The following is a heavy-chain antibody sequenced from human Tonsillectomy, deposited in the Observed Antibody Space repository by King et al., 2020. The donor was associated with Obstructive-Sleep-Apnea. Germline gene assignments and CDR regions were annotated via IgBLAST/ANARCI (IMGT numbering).Heavy chain of an antibody. V-gene: IGHV4-34*01. CDR3: ARELTVVTPGLDY. Sequence: VQLQQWGAGLLKPSETLSLPCAVYGGSFSGFYWSWIRQPPGKGLEWIGEINHSGRTKYNPSLESRVTISVDTSKNQFSLRLTSVTAADTAVYYCARELTVVTPGLDYWGQGSLVTVSS. CDR2: INHSGRT. J-gene: IGHJ4*02. CDR1: GGSFSGFY. D-gene: IGHD4-23*01.